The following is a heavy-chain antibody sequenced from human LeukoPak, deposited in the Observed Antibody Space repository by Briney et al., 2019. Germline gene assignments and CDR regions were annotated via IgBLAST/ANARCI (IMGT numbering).Heavy chain of an antibody. V-gene: IGHV4-30-2*05. CDR2: IYHSGST. CDR1: GGSISSGGYY. CDR3: ARDPGFRIQLWLRAFDI. D-gene: IGHD5-18*01. J-gene: IGHJ3*02. Sequence: PSQTLSLTRTVSGGSISSGGYYWSWIRQPPGKGLEWIGYIYHSGSTYYNPSLKSRVTISVDTSKNQFSLKLSSVTAADTAVYYCARDPGFRIQLWLRAFDIWGQGTMVTVSS.